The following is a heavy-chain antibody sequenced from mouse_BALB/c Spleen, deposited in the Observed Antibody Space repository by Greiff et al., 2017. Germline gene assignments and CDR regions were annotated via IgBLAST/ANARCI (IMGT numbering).Heavy chain of an antibody. CDR2: IWTGGGT. J-gene: IGHJ2*01. CDR1: GFSLTSYD. Sequence: QVQLKQSGPGLVAPSQSLSITCTVSGFSLTSYDISWIRQPPGKGLEWLGVIWTGGGTNYNSAFMSRLSISKDNSKSQVFLKMNSLQTDDTAIYYCVRSGYYDYFDYWGQGTTLTVSS. D-gene: IGHD2-3*01. CDR3: VRSGYYDYFDY. V-gene: IGHV2-9-2*01.